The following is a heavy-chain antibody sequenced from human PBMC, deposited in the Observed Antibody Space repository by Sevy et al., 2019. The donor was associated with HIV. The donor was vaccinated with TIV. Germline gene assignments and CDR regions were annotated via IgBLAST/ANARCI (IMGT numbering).Heavy chain of an antibody. CDR1: GFTFSRYT. V-gene: IGHV3-21*01. CDR3: ARGPLWECFDY. D-gene: IGHD3-10*01. CDR2: ITSPSGYT. J-gene: IGHJ4*02. Sequence: GGSPRLSCSASGFTFSRYTMNWVRQAPGKGLEWVSSITSPSGYTYYADSMKGRFTISRDNAKNSLDLQMNSLTADDTAVYYGARGPLWECFDYWGQGALVTVSS.